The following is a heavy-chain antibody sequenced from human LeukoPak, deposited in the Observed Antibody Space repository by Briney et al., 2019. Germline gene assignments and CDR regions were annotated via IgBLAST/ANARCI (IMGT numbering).Heavy chain of an antibody. CDR1: GFTFDDYA. Sequence: GGSLRLSCAASGFTFDDYAMHWVRQAPGKGLEWVSRVSWDSGSIVYADSVKGRFTISRDNANNLLFLQMNNLRAEDTAVYYCARDVDRRDDPWGQGILVTVSS. J-gene: IGHJ5*02. V-gene: IGHV3-9*01. D-gene: IGHD3-9*01. CDR2: VSWDSGSI. CDR3: ARDVDRRDDP.